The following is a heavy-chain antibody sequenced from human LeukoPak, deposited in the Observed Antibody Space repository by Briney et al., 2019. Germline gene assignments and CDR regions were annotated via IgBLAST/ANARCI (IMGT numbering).Heavy chain of an antibody. V-gene: IGHV4-59*01. CDR3: ARDDYYFMDV. J-gene: IGHJ6*03. CDR2: TYYSGST. CDR1: GGPISSYY. D-gene: IGHD3-16*01. Sequence: TSATLSLTCTVSGGPISSYYLVWIRQPPGKGLECIGRTYYSGSTNYNPSLKSRVTISVDTSKNQLSLRLSSVTAADTAVYYCARDDYYFMDVWGKGTTVTVSS.